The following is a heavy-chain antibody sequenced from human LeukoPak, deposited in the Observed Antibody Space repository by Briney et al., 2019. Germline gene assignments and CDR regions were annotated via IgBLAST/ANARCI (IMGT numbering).Heavy chain of an antibody. CDR3: ARGSRLRTIADYYYMDV. Sequence: ASVKVSCKASGYTFTSYDINWVRLATGQGLEWMGCMNPNSSNTGYAQSFPGRVTMTRNTSISTAYMELCRLRSEDTAVYYCARGSRLRTIADYYYMDVWGKGTTVTVSS. D-gene: IGHD1-14*01. CDR2: MNPNSSNT. CDR1: GYTFTSYD. J-gene: IGHJ6*03. V-gene: IGHV1-8*01.